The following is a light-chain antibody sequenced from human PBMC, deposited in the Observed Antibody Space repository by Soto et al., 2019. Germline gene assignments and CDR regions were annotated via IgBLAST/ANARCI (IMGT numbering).Light chain of an antibody. Sequence: EIVLTQSPATLSLSPGERATLSCRASQSVXSSLAWYQQKPGLPPRLLIYDASNRAAGIPARFSGSGSGTDFTLTISSLEPEDFAVYYCQQRSDWPAWTFGQGTKVEIK. CDR2: DAS. V-gene: IGKV3-11*01. CDR1: QSVXSS. CDR3: QQRSDWPAWT. J-gene: IGKJ1*01.